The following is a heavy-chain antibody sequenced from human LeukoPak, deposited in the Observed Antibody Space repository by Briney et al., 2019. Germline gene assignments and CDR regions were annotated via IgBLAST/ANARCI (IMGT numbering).Heavy chain of an antibody. Sequence: SSETLSLTCTVSGGSISSSSYFWGWIRQPPGKGLEWIGSMYSSGSTYYNPSLKSRLTISVDTSKNQFPLKLSSVTAADTAVYYCARHLTGSSFDYWGQGTLVTVSS. J-gene: IGHJ4*02. CDR1: GGSISSSSYF. CDR3: ARHLTGSSFDY. CDR2: MYSSGST. V-gene: IGHV4-39*01. D-gene: IGHD2-8*02.